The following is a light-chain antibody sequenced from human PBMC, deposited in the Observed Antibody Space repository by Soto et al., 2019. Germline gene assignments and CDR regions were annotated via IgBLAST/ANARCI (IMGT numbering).Light chain of an antibody. J-gene: IGKJ5*01. CDR2: GAS. CDR1: QSVSGN. V-gene: IGKV3-15*01. Sequence: EIVLTQSPATLSVSPGERATLSFRASQSVSGNLAWYQQKPGQAPRLLIYGASTRATGIPARFSGSGSGTEVTLTISSLQSEDFAVYYCQQYNNWPPMTFGQGTRLEIK. CDR3: QQYNNWPPMT.